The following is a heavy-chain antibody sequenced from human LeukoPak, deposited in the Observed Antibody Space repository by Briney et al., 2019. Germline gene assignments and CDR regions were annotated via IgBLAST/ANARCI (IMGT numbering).Heavy chain of an antibody. CDR1: GGSISSSGYY. CDR3: ATDYPVDAFDI. J-gene: IGHJ3*02. Sequence: PSETLSLTCTVSGGSISSSGYYWGWIRQPPGKGLEWIGSIYHSGSTYYNPSLKSRVTISVDTSKNQFSLKLSSVTAADTAVYYCATDYPVDAFDIWGQGTMVTVSS. D-gene: IGHD4-11*01. CDR2: IYHSGST. V-gene: IGHV4-39*07.